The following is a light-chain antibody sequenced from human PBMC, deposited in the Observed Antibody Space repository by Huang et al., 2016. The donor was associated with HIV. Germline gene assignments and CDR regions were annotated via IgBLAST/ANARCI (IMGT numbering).Light chain of an antibody. CDR3: QQYYGTPLT. J-gene: IGKJ4*01. CDR2: SVS. Sequence: DIQMTQSPSSLSASVGDRVTITCRASQGISNSLAWYQQKPGRAPKLLLFSVSRLERGVPSRFSGGGSGTDYTLTITSLQPEDFATYYCQQYYGTPLTFGGGTKVEIK. CDR1: QGISNS. V-gene: IGKV1-NL1*01.